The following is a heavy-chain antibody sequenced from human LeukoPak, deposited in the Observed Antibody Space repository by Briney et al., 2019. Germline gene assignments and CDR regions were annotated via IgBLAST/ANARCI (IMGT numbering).Heavy chain of an antibody. V-gene: IGHV4-34*01. CDR2: INHSGST. J-gene: IGHJ5*02. Sequence: PSETLSLTCAVYGGSFSGYYWSWIRQPPGKGLEWIGEINHSGSTSYNPSLKSRVTISVDTSKNQFSLKLSSVTAADTAVYYCARESVEVYDFWSGYHNWFDPWGQGTLVTVSS. D-gene: IGHD3-3*01. CDR3: ARESVEVYDFWSGYHNWFDP. CDR1: GGSFSGYY.